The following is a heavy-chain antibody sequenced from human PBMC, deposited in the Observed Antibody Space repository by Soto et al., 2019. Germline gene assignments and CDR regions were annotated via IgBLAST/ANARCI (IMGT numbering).Heavy chain of an antibody. Sequence: ASVKVSCKASGYTFTGYYMHWVRQAPGQGLEWMGWINPNSGGTNYAQKFQGWVTMTRDTSISTAYMELSRLRSDDTAVYYCARGGGSYYGWFDPWGQGTLVTVSS. CDR3: ARGGGSYYGWFDP. V-gene: IGHV1-2*04. D-gene: IGHD1-26*01. CDR2: INPNSGGT. J-gene: IGHJ5*02. CDR1: GYTFTGYY.